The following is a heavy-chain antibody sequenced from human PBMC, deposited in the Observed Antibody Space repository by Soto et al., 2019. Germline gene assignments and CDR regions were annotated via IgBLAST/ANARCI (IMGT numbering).Heavy chain of an antibody. CDR3: ASVRIKASRGLGYGMDD. CDR2: INHSGST. D-gene: IGHD3-10*01. J-gene: IGHJ6*02. CDR1: GGSFSGYY. Sequence: SETLSLTCAVYGGSFSGYYWSWIRQPPGKGLEWIGEINHSGSTNYNPSLKSRVTISVDTSKNQFSLKLSSVTAADTAVYYCASVRIKASRGLGYGMDDWVQGTTVTVSS. V-gene: IGHV4-34*01.